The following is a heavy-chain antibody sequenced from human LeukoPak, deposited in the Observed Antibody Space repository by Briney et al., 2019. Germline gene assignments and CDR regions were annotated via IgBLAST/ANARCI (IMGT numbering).Heavy chain of an antibody. V-gene: IGHV4-31*03. CDR3: ARSRGSGYYSPPGY. D-gene: IGHD3-22*01. CDR1: GGSISSGGYY. J-gene: IGHJ4*02. CDR2: IYYSGST. Sequence: SQTLSLTCTVSGGSISSGGYYWSWIRQHPGKGLEWIGYIYYSGSTYYNPSLKSRVTISVDTSKNQFSLKLSSVTAADTAVYYCARSRGSGYYSPPGYWGQGTLVTVSS.